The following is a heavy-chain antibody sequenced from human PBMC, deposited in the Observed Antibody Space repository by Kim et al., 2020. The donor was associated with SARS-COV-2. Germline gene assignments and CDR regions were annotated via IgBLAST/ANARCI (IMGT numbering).Heavy chain of an antibody. CDR1: GGSISSYY. CDR2: IYYSGST. J-gene: IGHJ5*02. CDR3: ARLLTVGDDFWSGYYSWFDP. Sequence: SETLSLTCTVSGGSISSYYWSWIRQPPGKGLEWIGDIYYSGSTNYNPSPKSRVTISLDTSKNQFSLKLSSVTAADTAVYYCARLLTVGDDFWSGYYSWFDPWGQGTLVTVSS. V-gene: IGHV4-59*01. D-gene: IGHD3-3*01.